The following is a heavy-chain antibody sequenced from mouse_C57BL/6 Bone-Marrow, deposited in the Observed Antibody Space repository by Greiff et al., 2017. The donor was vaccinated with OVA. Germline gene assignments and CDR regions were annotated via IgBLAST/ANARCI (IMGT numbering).Heavy chain of an antibody. Sequence: QVQLQQSGAELAKPGASVKLSCKASGYTFTSYWMHWVKQRPGQGLEWIGNINPSSGYTKYNQKFKDKATLTADKSSWTAYMQLNSLAYEGSTVDYCAGWYIDVWGTGTTVTVSS. CDR1: GYTFTSYW. CDR3: AGWYIDV. CDR2: INPSSGYT. J-gene: IGHJ1*03. V-gene: IGHV1-7*01.